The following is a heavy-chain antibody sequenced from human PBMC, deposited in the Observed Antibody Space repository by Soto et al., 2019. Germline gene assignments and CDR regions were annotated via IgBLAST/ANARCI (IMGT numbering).Heavy chain of an antibody. V-gene: IGHV1-2*04. Sequence: ASVKVSCKASGYTFTGYYMHWVRQAPGQGLEWMGWINPNTGGTNYAQEFQGWVTMTRDTSISTAYMELSRLTSDDTAVYYCAGASHPTLSGPQFNVGGQEALVT. D-gene: IGHD2-8*01. CDR3: AGASHPTLSGPQFNV. J-gene: IGHJ4*02. CDR1: GYTFTGYY. CDR2: INPNTGGT.